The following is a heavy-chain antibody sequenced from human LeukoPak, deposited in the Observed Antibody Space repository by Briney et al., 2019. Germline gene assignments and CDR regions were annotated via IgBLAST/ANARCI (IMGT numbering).Heavy chain of an antibody. CDR1: GYSFTSYW. D-gene: IGHD3-22*01. V-gene: IGHV5-51*01. CDR2: IYPGDSDT. CDR3: VTYYYDSSGYSYYFDY. Sequence: GESLKISCKGSGYSFTSYWIGWVRQMPGKGLEWMGIIYPGDSDTRYSPSFQGQVTISADKSISTAYLQRSSLKASDTAMYYCVTYYYDSSGYSYYFDYWGQGTLVTVSS. J-gene: IGHJ4*02.